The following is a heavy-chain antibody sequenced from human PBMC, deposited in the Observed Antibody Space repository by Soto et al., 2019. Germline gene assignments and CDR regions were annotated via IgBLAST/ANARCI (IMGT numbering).Heavy chain of an antibody. CDR3: TGHARDANNLPY. V-gene: IGHV3-73*01. CDR2: IRTKPNSYAT. J-gene: IGHJ4*02. Sequence: PGGSLRLSCVASGLSFRGSAIHWVRQASGKGLEWVAHIRTKPNSYATTYAASVKGRFTISRDDSKNMAFLQMNSLKIEDTAVYYCTGHARDANNLPYWRQGTLVTVSS. CDR1: GLSFRGSA. D-gene: IGHD1-1*01.